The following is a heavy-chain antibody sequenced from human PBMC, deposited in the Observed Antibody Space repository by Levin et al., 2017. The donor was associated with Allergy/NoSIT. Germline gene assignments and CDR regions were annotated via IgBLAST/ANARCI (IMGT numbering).Heavy chain of an antibody. Sequence: ASVKVSCTTSGYTFTSYAIHWVRQAPGQRPEWMGWISPGSGNTKFSENFQGRVTMTRDISASTVYLELSSLRFEDTAVYYCARDEGYSSGWYGGDNAFDRWGKGTTVTVSS. CDR3: ARDEGYSSGWYGGDNAFDR. CDR1: GYTFTSYA. CDR2: ISPGSGNT. J-gene: IGHJ3*02. D-gene: IGHD6-19*01. V-gene: IGHV1-3*01.